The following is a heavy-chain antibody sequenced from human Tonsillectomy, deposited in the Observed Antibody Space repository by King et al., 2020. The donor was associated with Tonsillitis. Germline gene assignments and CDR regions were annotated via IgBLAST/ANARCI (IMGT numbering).Heavy chain of an antibody. CDR1: GFTFDDYA. D-gene: IGHD4-11*01. V-gene: IGHV3-9*01. CDR3: AKDTSRYSNYEFDN. Sequence: VQLVESGGGLVQPGRSLRLSCAASGFTFDDYAMHWVRQAPGKGLEWVSGISWNSGSIGYADSVKGRFTISIDNAKNSLYLQMNSLRAEDTALYYCAKDTSRYSNYEFDNWGQGTLVTVSS. J-gene: IGHJ4*02. CDR2: ISWNSGSI.